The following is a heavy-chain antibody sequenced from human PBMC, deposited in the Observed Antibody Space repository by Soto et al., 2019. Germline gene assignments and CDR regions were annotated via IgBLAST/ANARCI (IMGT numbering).Heavy chain of an antibody. D-gene: IGHD6-13*01. J-gene: IGHJ4*02. CDR3: ARLDSSYISVIAAPQYYFNY. CDR1: GYSFTSYW. Sequence: GESLKISCKGSGYSFTSYWISWVRQMPGKGLEWMGRIDPSDSYTNYSPSFQGHVTISADKSISTAYLQWSSLKASDTAMYYFARLDSSYISVIAAPQYYFNYWGQGTLVTVSS. CDR2: IDPSDSYT. V-gene: IGHV5-10-1*01.